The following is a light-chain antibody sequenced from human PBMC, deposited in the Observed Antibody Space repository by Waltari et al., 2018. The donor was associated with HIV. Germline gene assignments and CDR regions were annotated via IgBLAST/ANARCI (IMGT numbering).Light chain of an antibody. Sequence: QSVLTPPPPVSGTPGPRVTIPCSGSSPNIGNNYVYCYQQLPGTAPKLLIHRNNQRPSGVPDRFSGSKSGTSASLAISGLRSEDEADYYCAVWDDSLRGSVFGTGTEVTVL. J-gene: IGLJ1*01. CDR1: SPNIGNNY. V-gene: IGLV1-47*01. CDR2: RNN. CDR3: AVWDDSLRGSV.